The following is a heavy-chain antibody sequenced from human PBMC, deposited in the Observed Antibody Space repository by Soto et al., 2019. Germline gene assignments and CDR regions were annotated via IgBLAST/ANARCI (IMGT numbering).Heavy chain of an antibody. CDR2: ISYDGSDK. CDR3: VREMEQLVVYYYYGLDV. Sequence: GARRVSCAELGFSCSNYGMHGVRQAPGKGLEWVAGISYDGSDKYSADSVKGRFSISRDNSKNTLYLQMNSLRVEDTAVYYCVREMEQLVVYYYYGLDVWGQGTTVTVSS. V-gene: IGHV3-33*01. J-gene: IGHJ6*02. CDR1: GFSCSNYG. D-gene: IGHD6-13*01.